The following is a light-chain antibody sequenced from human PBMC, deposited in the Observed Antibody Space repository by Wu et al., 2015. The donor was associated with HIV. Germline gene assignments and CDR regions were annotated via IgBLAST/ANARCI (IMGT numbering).Light chain of an antibody. CDR3: LQSGNWPLT. J-gene: IGKJ5*01. Sequence: EIVLTQSPATLSLSPGERATLSCRASQSVNSLVAWYQQKPGQAPRLLIYDASNRATGIPARFSGSGSGTDFTLTISSLEPEDFVFYYCLQSGNWPLTFGQGTRLEI. V-gene: IGKV3-11*01. CDR2: DAS. CDR1: QSVNSL.